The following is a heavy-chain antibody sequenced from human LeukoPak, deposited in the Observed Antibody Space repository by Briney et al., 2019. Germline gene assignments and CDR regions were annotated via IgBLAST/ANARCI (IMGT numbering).Heavy chain of an antibody. V-gene: IGHV3-15*01. D-gene: IGHD2/OR15-2a*01. Sequence: GGSLRLSCAAPGFTFMNARMISVCQAPGEGVEWVGRIKSTADGGTPDYAAPARGRFTISRDDSKNTLYLQMNSLKTEDTAVYYCTTFYHEYSPYWGRGTLVTVSS. CDR2: IKSTADGGTP. CDR1: GFTFMNAR. CDR3: TTFYHEYSPY. J-gene: IGHJ4*02.